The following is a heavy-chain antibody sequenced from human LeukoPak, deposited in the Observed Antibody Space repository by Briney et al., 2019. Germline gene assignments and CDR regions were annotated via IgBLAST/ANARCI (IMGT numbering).Heavy chain of an antibody. V-gene: IGHV4-61*01. CDR2: IYYSGST. Sequence: SETLSLTCTVSGSSVSSGSYYWSWIRQPPGKGLEWIGYIYYSGSTNYNPSLKSRVTISVDTSKNQFSLKLSSVTAADTAVYYCARDQGDAFDIWGQGTMVTVSS. CDR3: ARDQGDAFDI. J-gene: IGHJ3*02. CDR1: GSSVSSGSYY.